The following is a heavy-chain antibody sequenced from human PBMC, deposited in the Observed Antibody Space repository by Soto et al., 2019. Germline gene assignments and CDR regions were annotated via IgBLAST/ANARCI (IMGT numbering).Heavy chain of an antibody. D-gene: IGHD2-15*01. CDR1: GGTFSSYA. CDR2: IIPIFGTA. V-gene: IGHV1-69*13. Sequence: SVKVSCKASGGTFSSYAISWVRQAPGQGLEWMGGIIPIFGTANYAQKLQGRVTITADESTSTAYMEMSSLRSEDTAVYYCARDLKYCSGGSCFLPNYYYYGMDVWG. J-gene: IGHJ6*02. CDR3: ARDLKYCSGGSCFLPNYYYYGMDV.